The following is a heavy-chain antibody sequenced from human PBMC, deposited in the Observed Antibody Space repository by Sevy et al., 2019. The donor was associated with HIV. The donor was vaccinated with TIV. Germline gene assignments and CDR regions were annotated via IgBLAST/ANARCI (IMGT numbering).Heavy chain of an antibody. CDR1: GFTFSSYW. Sequence: GGSLRLSCAASGFTFSSYWMHWVRQAPGKGLVWVSRIKTDGSDTSYADSVKGRFTISRDNTKNTLYLQMNSLRAEDTAVYYCARRPTDQSESYWFDPWGQGTLVTVSS. V-gene: IGHV3-74*01. J-gene: IGHJ5*02. CDR2: IKTDGSDT. CDR3: ARRPTDQSESYWFDP. D-gene: IGHD1-26*01.